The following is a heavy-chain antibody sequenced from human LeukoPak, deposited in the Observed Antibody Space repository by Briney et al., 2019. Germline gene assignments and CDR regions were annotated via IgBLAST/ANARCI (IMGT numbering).Heavy chain of an antibody. D-gene: IGHD3-10*01. CDR2: INTDGSTT. CDR1: GFIVSSNY. J-gene: IGHJ3*02. Sequence: PGGSLRLSCAASGFIVSSNYMSWVRQAPGKGPVWVSRINTDGSTTSYAGSVKGRFTISRDNTKNTVYLQMNSLRAEDTAVYYCRCGSGAFDIWGQGTMVTVSS. V-gene: IGHV3-74*01. CDR3: RCGSGAFDI.